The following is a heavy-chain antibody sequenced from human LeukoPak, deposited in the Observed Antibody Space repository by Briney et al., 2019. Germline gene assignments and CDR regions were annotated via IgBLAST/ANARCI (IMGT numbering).Heavy chain of an antibody. V-gene: IGHV4-31*03. J-gene: IGHJ4*02. D-gene: IGHD6-25*01. Sequence: ALFLNCTVSGGSLSSGGYYRSWIRQPPRKGLEWIGYIYYSGSTYYNPSLKSRVTISVDTSKNQFSLKLSSVTAADTAVYYCARDRVAAFDYWGQGTLVTVSS. CDR3: ARDRVAAFDY. CDR2: IYYSGST. CDR1: GGSLSSGGYY.